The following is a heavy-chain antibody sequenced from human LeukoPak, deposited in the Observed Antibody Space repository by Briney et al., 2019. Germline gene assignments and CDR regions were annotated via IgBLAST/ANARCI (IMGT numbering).Heavy chain of an antibody. CDR3: ARAARWFDP. CDR1: GGSISSYY. Sequence: PSETLSLTCTVSGGSISSYYWSWIRQPPGKGLEWIGYIYYSGSTNYNPSLRNRVTISVDTSKNQFSLKLNSVTAADTAVYYCARAARWFDPWGQGTLVTVSS. V-gene: IGHV4-59*01. J-gene: IGHJ5*02. CDR2: IYYSGST. D-gene: IGHD2-15*01.